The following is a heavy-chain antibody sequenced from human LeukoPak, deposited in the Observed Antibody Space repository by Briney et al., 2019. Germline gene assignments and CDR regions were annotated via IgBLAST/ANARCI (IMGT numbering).Heavy chain of an antibody. V-gene: IGHV4-34*01. J-gene: IGHJ6*03. CDR2: INPSGSP. Sequence: SETLSPTWAVDGRSFSGYHCAWIRQSPGEGLGWIGGINPSGSPYYNRSLKSRLTISVDTSKNQYSLKLRAVTAADTAVYYCARGRHDITMIVVVMTSVSYYLDVWGKGTTVTVS. CDR1: GRSFSGYH. D-gene: IGHD3-22*01. CDR3: ARGRHDITMIVVVMTSVSYYLDV.